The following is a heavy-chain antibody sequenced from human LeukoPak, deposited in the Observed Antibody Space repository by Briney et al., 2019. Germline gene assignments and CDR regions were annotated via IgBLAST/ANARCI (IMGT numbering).Heavy chain of an antibody. J-gene: IGHJ4*02. CDR2: IYHSGST. Sequence: SETLSLTCAVSGYSISGGYYWGWIRQPPGKGLEWIGSIYHSGSTYYNPFLKSRATISVDTSKNQFSLKLSSVTAADTAVYYCASLNGGFHLPFDYWGQGTLVTVSS. CDR1: GYSISGGYY. V-gene: IGHV4-38-2*01. CDR3: ASLNGGFHLPFDY. D-gene: IGHD3-16*01.